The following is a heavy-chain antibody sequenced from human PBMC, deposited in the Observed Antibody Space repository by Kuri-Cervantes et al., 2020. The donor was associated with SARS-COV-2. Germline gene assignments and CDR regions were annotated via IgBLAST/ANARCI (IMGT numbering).Heavy chain of an antibody. CDR2: IYYSGST. V-gene: IGHV4-59*01. J-gene: IGHJ6*02. Sequence: SETLSLTCTVSGGSISSYYWSWIRQPPGKGLEWIGYIYYSGSTNYNPSLKSRVTISVDTSKNQFSLKLSSVTAADTAAYYCARSDLWSNGIYYYYYGMDVWGQGTTVTVSS. D-gene: IGHD3-3*01. CDR3: ARSDLWSNGIYYYYYGMDV. CDR1: GGSISSYY.